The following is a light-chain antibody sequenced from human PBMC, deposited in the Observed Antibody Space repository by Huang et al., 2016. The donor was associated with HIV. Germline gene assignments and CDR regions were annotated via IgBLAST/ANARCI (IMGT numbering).Light chain of an antibody. CDR3: QQYESWPPLT. J-gene: IGKJ4*01. CDR2: ATS. V-gene: IGKV3-15*01. Sequence: EIVMTQSPDTLSVSPGERATLSCRASQSVRDKLAWYQQKPGQAPRLLLHATSTRAAGVPARVNGSGSGTEFTLTISGLQSEDCGVYYCQQYESWPPLTFGGGTKVEIK. CDR1: QSVRDK.